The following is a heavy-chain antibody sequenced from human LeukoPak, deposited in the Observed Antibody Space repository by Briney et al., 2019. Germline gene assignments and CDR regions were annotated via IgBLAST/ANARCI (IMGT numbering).Heavy chain of an antibody. J-gene: IGHJ3*02. CDR2: TYYRSKWYN. V-gene: IGHV6-1*01. CDR3: ARGTVLLGLGAFDI. Sequence: SQTLSLTCAVSGDSVSSNSAAWNWIRQSPSRGLEWLGRTYYRSKWYNDYAVSVKSRITINPDTSKNQFSLQLNSVTPEDTAVYYCARGTVLLGLGAFDIWGQGTMVTVSS. D-gene: IGHD1-1*01. CDR1: GDSVSSNSAA.